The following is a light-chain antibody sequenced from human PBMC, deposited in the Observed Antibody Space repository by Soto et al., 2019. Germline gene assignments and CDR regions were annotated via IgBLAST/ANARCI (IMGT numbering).Light chain of an antibody. CDR1: SSDVGAYDY. V-gene: IGLV2-14*03. CDR3: SSYTSGSTPYV. J-gene: IGLJ1*01. Sequence: QSALTQPASVSGSPGQSITISCTGTSSDVGAYDYVSWYHQYPGKAPKLMIYDVTDRPSGVSDRFFGSKSGNTASLTISGLQAEDEADYYCSSYTSGSTPYVFGTGTKLTVL. CDR2: DVT.